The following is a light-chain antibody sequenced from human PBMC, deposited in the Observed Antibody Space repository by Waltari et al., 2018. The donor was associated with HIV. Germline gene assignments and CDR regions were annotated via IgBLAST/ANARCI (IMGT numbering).Light chain of an antibody. CDR2: DAS. CDR3: QQRSNWPLT. J-gene: IGKJ4*01. CDR1: QSVSTD. V-gene: IGKV3-11*01. Sequence: EIVLTQSPATLSLSPGERATLPWLATQSVSTDLAWYQQKPGQAPRLLIYDASNRATGIPPRFSGSGSGTDFTLTISSLEPEDFAVYYCQQRSNWPLTFGGGTKVEIK.